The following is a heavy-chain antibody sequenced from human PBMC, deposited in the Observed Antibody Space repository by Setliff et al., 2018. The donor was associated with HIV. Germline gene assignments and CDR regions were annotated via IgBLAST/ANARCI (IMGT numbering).Heavy chain of an antibody. J-gene: IGHJ6*03. Sequence: ASVKVSCKASGYTFTNYGFSWVRQAPGQGLEWMGWISTYNTNTKYAQNLQGRVTLTTDTSTSTAYMELRSLRSDDTAVYYCARGAWYSSGWYSSRYMDVWGKGTTVTVSS. CDR2: ISTYNTNT. CDR1: GYTFTNYG. D-gene: IGHD6-19*01. CDR3: ARGAWYSSGWYSSRYMDV. V-gene: IGHV1-18*01.